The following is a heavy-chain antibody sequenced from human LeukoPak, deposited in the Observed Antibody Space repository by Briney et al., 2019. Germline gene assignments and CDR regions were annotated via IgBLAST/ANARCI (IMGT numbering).Heavy chain of an antibody. J-gene: IGHJ5*02. CDR2: INHSGST. CDR1: GGSFSGYY. CDR3: ARGATMVRGVIRRAGWFDP. D-gene: IGHD3-10*01. Sequence: SETLSLTCAVYGGSFSGYYWSWIRQPPGKGLEWIGEINHSGSTNYNPSLKSRVTISVDTSKNQFSLKLSSVTAADTAVYYCARGATMVRGVIRRAGWFDPWGQGTLVTVSS. V-gene: IGHV4-34*01.